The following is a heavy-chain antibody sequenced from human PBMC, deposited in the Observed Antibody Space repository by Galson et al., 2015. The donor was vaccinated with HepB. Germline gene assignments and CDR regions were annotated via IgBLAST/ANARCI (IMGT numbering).Heavy chain of an antibody. J-gene: IGHJ3*02. CDR1: GYTFTSYA. Sequence: SVKVSCKASGYTFTSYAMHWVRQAPGQRLEWMGWINAGNGNTKYSQKFQGRVTITRDTSASTAYMELSSLRSEDTAVYYCARDVMITFGGVIVMQGGALAFDIWGQGTMVTVSS. CDR2: INAGNGNT. CDR3: ARDVMITFGGVIVMQGGALAFDI. V-gene: IGHV1-3*01. D-gene: IGHD3-16*02.